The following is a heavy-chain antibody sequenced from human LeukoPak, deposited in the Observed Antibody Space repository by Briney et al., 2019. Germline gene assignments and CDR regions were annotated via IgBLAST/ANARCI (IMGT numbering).Heavy chain of an antibody. J-gene: IGHJ6*02. V-gene: IGHV4-59*11. CDR2: IHSGST. CDR3: ARRPWGGMDV. D-gene: IGHD1-26*01. Sequence: SETLSLTCTVSGGSISSRYWNWIRQPPGKGLEWVGYIHSGSTNYNPSLKSRVTISVDTSKNQFSLKLSSVTAADTAVYYCARRPWGGMDVWGQGNTVTVSS. CDR1: GGSISSRY.